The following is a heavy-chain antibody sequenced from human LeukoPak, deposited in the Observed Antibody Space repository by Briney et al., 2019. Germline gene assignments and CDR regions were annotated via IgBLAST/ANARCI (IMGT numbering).Heavy chain of an antibody. CDR2: ISGSGGST. CDR3: AKTHYYGSATYYFDY. D-gene: IGHD3-10*01. Sequence: PGGSLRLSCAASGFTFSSYAMSWVRQAPGKGLEWVSAISGSGGSTYYADSVKGRSTISRDNSKNTLYLQMNSLRAEDTAVYYCAKTHYYGSATYYFDYWGQGTLVTVSS. CDR1: GFTFSSYA. V-gene: IGHV3-23*01. J-gene: IGHJ4*02.